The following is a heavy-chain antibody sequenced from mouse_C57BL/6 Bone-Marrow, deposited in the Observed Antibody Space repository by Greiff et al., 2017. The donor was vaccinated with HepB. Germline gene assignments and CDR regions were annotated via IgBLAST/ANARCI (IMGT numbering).Heavy chain of an antibody. CDR3: AREGLYYSNCYFDY. CDR2: IYPGSGST. J-gene: IGHJ2*01. V-gene: IGHV1-55*01. CDR1: GYTFTSYW. D-gene: IGHD2-5*01. Sequence: QVQLQQPGAELVKPGASVKMSCKASGYTFTSYWITWVKQRPGQGLEWIGDIYPGSGSTNYNEKFKSKATLTVDTSSSTAYMQLSSLTSEDSAVYYCAREGLYYSNCYFDYWGQGTTLTVSS.